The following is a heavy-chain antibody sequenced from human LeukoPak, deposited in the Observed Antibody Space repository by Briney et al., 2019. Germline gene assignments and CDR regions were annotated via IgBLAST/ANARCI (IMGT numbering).Heavy chain of an antibody. V-gene: IGHV1-8*01. CDR1: GYTFTSSD. CDR2: TNPNSGKT. Sequence: GASVKVSCKASGYTFTSSDINWVRQAPGQGLEWMVWTNPNSGKTGYARKFQGRVTMTKNTSISTAYMEVSSLGYDDTAIYYCARGRPGLASAGTYDFWGQGTLITVSS. CDR3: ARGRPGLASAGTYDF. D-gene: IGHD6-13*01. J-gene: IGHJ4*02.